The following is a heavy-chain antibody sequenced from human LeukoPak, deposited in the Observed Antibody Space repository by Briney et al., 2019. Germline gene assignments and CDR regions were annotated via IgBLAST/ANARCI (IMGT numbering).Heavy chain of an antibody. CDR2: IYYTGST. Sequence: KTSETLSLTCTVSGGSISSYYWSWIRQPPGKGLEWIGYIYYTGSTSYNPSLKSRVTISVDTSKNQFSLKLTSLTAADTAVYYCARQSGYFDYWGQGTLVTVSS. CDR3: ARQSGYFDY. D-gene: IGHD1-26*01. CDR1: GGSISSYY. V-gene: IGHV4-59*08. J-gene: IGHJ4*02.